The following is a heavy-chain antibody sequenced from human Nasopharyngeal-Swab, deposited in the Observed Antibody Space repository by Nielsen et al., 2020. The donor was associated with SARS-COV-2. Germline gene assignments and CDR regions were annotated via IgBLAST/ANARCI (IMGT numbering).Heavy chain of an antibody. J-gene: IGHJ2*01. CDR3: ARLGGDGWYFDL. Sequence: ETLSLTCAASGFTFSSYSMNWVRQAPGKGLEWVSSISSISSYIYYADSVKGRFTISRDNAKNSLYLQMNSLRAEDTAVYYCARLGGDGWYFDLWGRGTLVTVSS. CDR1: GFTFSSYS. V-gene: IGHV3-21*01. D-gene: IGHD2-21*02. CDR2: ISSISSYI.